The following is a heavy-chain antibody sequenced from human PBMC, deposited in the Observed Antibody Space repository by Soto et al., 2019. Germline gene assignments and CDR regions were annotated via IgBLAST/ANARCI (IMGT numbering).Heavy chain of an antibody. V-gene: IGHV4-30-4*01. CDR1: GGSISSGDYY. D-gene: IGHD3-9*01. CDR2: IYYSGST. CDR3: ARVRCFDYGGNSYYYYGMDV. J-gene: IGHJ6*02. Sequence: LTLTCTVSGGSISSGDYYWSWIRQPPGKGLEWIGYIYYSGSTYYNPSLKSRVTISVDTSKNQFSLKLSSVTAADTAVYYCARVRCFDYGGNSYYYYGMDVWGQGTTVTSP.